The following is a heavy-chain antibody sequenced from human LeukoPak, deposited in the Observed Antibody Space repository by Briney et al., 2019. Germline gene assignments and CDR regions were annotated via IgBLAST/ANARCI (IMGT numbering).Heavy chain of an antibody. CDR3: ARVEYYYDSSGYYPSEYFHH. Sequence: ASVKVSCKASGYTFTSYYMHWVRQAPGQGLEWMGIINPSGGSTSYAQKFQGRVTMTRDTSTSTVYMELSSLRSEDTAVYYCARVEYYYDSSGYYPSEYFHHWGQGTLVTVSS. J-gene: IGHJ1*01. D-gene: IGHD3-22*01. CDR2: INPSGGST. CDR1: GYTFTSYY. V-gene: IGHV1-46*01.